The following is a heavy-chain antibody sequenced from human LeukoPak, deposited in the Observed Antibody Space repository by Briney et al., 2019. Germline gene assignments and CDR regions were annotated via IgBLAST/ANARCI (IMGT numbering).Heavy chain of an antibody. CDR3: ARSGYSYVPLPYYFDY. D-gene: IGHD5-18*01. Sequence: SETLSLTCTVSGGSISSGDYYWSWIRQPPGKGLEWIGYIYYSGSTYYNPSLKSRVTISVDTSKNQFSLKLSSVTAADTAVYYWARSGYSYVPLPYYFDYWGQGTLVTVSS. CDR1: GGSISSGDYY. J-gene: IGHJ4*02. V-gene: IGHV4-30-4*02. CDR2: IYYSGST.